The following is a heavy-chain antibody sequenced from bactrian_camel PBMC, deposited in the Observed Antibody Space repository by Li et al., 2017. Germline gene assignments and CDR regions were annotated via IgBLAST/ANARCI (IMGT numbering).Heavy chain of an antibody. CDR1: GFQFRDYP. J-gene: IGHJ6*01. V-gene: IGHV3S42*01. Sequence: VQLVESGGGSVQPGGSLGLSCEASGFQFRDYPMSWVRQAPGKALEWIAQIAYDGWVSRYNDPAKGRFTISRDNSKNRLYLQLNSLKPEDTAMYYCVADRRQCYFGGIMVEAQFNSWGQGTQVTVS. CDR2: IAYDGWVS. D-gene: IGHD2*01. CDR3: VADRRQCYFGGIMVEAQFNS.